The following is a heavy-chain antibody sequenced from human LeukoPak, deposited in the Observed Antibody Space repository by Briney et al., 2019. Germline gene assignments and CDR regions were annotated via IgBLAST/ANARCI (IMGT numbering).Heavy chain of an antibody. J-gene: IGHJ3*02. CDR3: ARRDCSGGTCYSGYGAFDI. CDR1: GYSFTTYW. Sequence: GESLKISCKASGYSFTTYWIAWVRQMPGKGLEWMGIIYPGDSDTRYSLSYQGQVTISADKSISTAYLQWSSLKASDTAVYYCARRDCSGGTCYSGYGAFDIWGQGTMVTVSS. CDR2: IYPGDSDT. V-gene: IGHV5-51*01. D-gene: IGHD2-15*01.